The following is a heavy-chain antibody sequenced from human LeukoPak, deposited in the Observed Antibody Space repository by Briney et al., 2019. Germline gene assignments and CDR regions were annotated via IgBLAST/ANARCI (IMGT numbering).Heavy chain of an antibody. V-gene: IGHV3-23*01. D-gene: IGHD6-19*01. J-gene: IGHJ3*02. Sequence: PGGSLRLPCVASGFNFDIFAMSWVRQSPGGGLEWVASLGRSGGSKNYADSVKGRFTISRDNSKNTLYLQMNSLRAEDTAVYYCAGPSSDWYFDAFDIWGQGTMVTVSS. CDR1: GFNFDIFA. CDR2: LGRSGGSK. CDR3: AGPSSDWYFDAFDI.